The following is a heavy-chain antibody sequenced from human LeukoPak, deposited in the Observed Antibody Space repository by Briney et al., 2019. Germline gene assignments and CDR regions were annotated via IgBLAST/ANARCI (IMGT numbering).Heavy chain of an antibody. V-gene: IGHV1-69*05. Sequence: SVKVSCKASGGTFSSYAISWVRQAPGQGLEWMGGIIPIFGTANYAQKFQGRVTITTDESTSTAYMGLSSLRSEDTAVYYCASGGLRLRGAFDYWGQGTLVTVSS. D-gene: IGHD5-12*01. CDR1: GGTFSSYA. J-gene: IGHJ4*02. CDR2: IIPIFGTA. CDR3: ASGGLRLRGAFDY.